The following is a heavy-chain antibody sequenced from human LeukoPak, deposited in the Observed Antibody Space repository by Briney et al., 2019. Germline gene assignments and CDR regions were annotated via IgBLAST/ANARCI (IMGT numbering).Heavy chain of an antibody. CDR3: ARVSNSYGLLF. Sequence: GGSLRLSCAASGFTFSSYNMNWIRQAPGKGLEWVSYISSSGSTIYYADSVKGRFTISRDNAKNSLYLQMNSLRAEDTAVYYCARVSNSYGLLFWGQGTLVTVSS. V-gene: IGHV3-48*04. CDR2: ISSSGSTI. D-gene: IGHD5-18*01. CDR1: GFTFSSYN. J-gene: IGHJ4*02.